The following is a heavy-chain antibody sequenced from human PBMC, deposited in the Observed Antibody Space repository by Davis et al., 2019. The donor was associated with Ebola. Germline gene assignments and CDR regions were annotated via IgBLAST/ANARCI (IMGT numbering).Heavy chain of an antibody. CDR2: ISSSSSYI. CDR3: ARATEYCTNGVCYLGDLDY. V-gene: IGHV3-21*01. D-gene: IGHD2-8*01. J-gene: IGHJ4*02. CDR1: GFTFSSYS. Sequence: GESLKISCAASGFTFSSYSMNWVRQAPGKGLEWVSSISSSSSYIYYADSVKGRFTISRDNAKNSLYLQMNSLRAEDTAVYYCARATEYCTNGVCYLGDLDYWGQGTLVTVSS.